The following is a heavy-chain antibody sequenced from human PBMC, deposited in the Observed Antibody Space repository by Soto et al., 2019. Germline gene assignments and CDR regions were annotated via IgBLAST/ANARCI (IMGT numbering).Heavy chain of an antibody. CDR2: INHSGST. CDR1: GGSFSGYY. J-gene: IGHJ4*02. CDR3: ARVRGEDRYCSGGSCKGYFDY. D-gene: IGHD2-15*01. Sequence: KQSQTLSLTCAVYGGSFSGYYWSWIRQPPGKGLEWIGEINHSGSTNYNPSLKSRVTISVDTSKNQFSLKLSSVTAADTAVYYCARVRGEDRYCSGGSCKGYFDYWGQGTLVTVSS. V-gene: IGHV4-34*01.